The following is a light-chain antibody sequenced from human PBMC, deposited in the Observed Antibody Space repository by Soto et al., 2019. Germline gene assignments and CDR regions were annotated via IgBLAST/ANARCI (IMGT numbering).Light chain of an antibody. J-gene: IGKJ2*01. CDR1: QGIKSD. CDR3: LQDYNFPYT. CDR2: AAS. V-gene: IGKV1-6*01. Sequence: AIQMTQSPSSLSASVGDRVTITCRASQGIKSDLVWYQQKPGKAPKLLIFAASSLQSGVPSRFSGSGSGTDFTLTISSLQPEDFATYYCLQDYNFPYTFGQGTKLEI.